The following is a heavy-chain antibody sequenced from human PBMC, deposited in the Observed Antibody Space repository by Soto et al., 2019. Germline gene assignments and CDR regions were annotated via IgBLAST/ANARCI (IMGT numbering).Heavy chain of an antibody. CDR3: AKAGCLSTSCYKPLSNYFDY. CDR1: GFTFSSYA. J-gene: IGHJ4*02. D-gene: IGHD2-2*02. V-gene: IGHV3-23*01. Sequence: PGGSLRLSCAASGFTFSSYAMTWVRQAPGRGLEWVSAISGSGSPTYYADSVKGRFTISRDNSKNTLYLQMSSLRAEDTAVYYCAKAGCLSTSCYKPLSNYFDYWGQGTLVTVSS. CDR2: ISGSGSPT.